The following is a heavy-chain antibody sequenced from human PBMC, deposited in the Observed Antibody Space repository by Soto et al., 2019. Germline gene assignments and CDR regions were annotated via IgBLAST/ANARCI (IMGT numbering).Heavy chain of an antibody. CDR3: AREVRYYYDSSRTRGYNWFDP. Sequence: GGSLRLSCAASGFTFSSYAMHWVRQAPGKGLEWVAVISYDGRNTYYADSVKGRFTISRDNSKNTLYLQMNSLRAEDTAVYYCAREVRYYYDSSRTRGYNWFDPWGQGTLVTVSS. J-gene: IGHJ5*02. CDR2: ISYDGRNT. D-gene: IGHD3-22*01. V-gene: IGHV3-33*05. CDR1: GFTFSSYA.